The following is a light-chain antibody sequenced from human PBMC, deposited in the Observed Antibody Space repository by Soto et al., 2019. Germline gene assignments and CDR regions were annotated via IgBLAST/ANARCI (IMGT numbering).Light chain of an antibody. CDR1: QSVSSSY. CDR3: QQYGGMWT. J-gene: IGKJ1*01. V-gene: IGKV3-20*01. CDR2: GAS. Sequence: EVVLTQSPATLSLSPGERATLSCRASQSVSSSYLAWYQQKPGQAPRLLIYGASSRATGIPDRFSGSGSGTDFTLTISRLEPEDFAVYYCQQYGGMWTFGQGTKVDI.